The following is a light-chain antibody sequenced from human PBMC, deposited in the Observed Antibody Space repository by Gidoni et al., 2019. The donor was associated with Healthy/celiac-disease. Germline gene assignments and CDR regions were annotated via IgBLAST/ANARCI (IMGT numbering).Light chain of an antibody. CDR2: DVS. CDR1: SSDVGGYNY. Sequence: QSALTQPDSVSGSPGQSITISCTGTSSDVGGYNYVSWYQQHPGKAPKLMIYDVSNRPSGVSNRFSGSKSGNTASLTISVLQAEDEADYYCSSYTSSCTLYVFGTGTKVTVL. V-gene: IGLV2-14*01. J-gene: IGLJ1*01. CDR3: SSYTSSCTLYV.